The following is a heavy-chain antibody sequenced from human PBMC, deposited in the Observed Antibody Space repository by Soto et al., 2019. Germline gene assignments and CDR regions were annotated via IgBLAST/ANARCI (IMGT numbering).Heavy chain of an antibody. CDR3: ARVDTAMFDY. D-gene: IGHD5-18*01. CDR1: GGSISSYY. CDR2: IYYSGST. Sequence: SETLALTCTVSGGSISSYYWGWIRQPPGKGLEGIGYIYYSGSTNYNPSLKSRGTISVDTSKNQFSLKLSSVTAADTAVYYCARVDTAMFDYWGQGTLVTVSS. J-gene: IGHJ4*02. V-gene: IGHV4-59*01.